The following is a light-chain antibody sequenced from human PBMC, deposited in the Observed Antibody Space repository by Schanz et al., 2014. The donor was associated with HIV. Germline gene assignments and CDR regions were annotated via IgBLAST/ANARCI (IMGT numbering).Light chain of an antibody. CDR2: NTY. CDR3: ATWADSLNGWV. J-gene: IGLJ3*02. Sequence: QSVLTQPPSASGTPGQRVTISCSGSTSSIKTNTVNWFQQLPGTAPKLLIYNTYHRPSGVPDRFSGSESGTSASLAISGLQSEDEADYYCATWADSLNGWVFGGGTKLTVL. V-gene: IGLV1-44*01. CDR1: TSSIKTNT.